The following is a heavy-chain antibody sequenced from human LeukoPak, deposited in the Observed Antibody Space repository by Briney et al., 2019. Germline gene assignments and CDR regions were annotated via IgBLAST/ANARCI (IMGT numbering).Heavy chain of an antibody. CDR2: IRYDGSNK. CDR1: GFTFSSYS. J-gene: IGHJ4*02. D-gene: IGHD3-22*01. Sequence: QPGGSLRLSCAASGFTFSSYSMNWVRQAPGKGLEWVAFIRYDGSNKYYADSVKGRFTISRDNSKNTLYLQMNSLRAEDTAVYYCAKVQYYYDSSGYFPTDYWGQGTLVTVSS. V-gene: IGHV3-30*02. CDR3: AKVQYYYDSSGYFPTDY.